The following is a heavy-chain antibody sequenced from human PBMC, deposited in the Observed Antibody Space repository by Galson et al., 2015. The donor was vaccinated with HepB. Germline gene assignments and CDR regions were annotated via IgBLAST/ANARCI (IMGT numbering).Heavy chain of an antibody. CDR2: ISGSGGST. CDR3: AKNGALWLYFDY. J-gene: IGHJ4*02. V-gene: IGHV3-23*01. D-gene: IGHD3-10*01. CDR1: GFTFSSYA. Sequence: SLRLSCAASGFTFSSYAMSWVRQAPGKGLEWVSAISGSGGSTYYADSVKGRFTISRDNSKNTLYLQMNSLRAEDTAVYYCAKNGALWLYFDYWGQGTLVTVSS.